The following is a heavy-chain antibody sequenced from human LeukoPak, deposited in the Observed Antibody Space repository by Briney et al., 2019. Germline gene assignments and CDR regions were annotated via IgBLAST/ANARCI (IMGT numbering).Heavy chain of an antibody. CDR2: IYYSGST. CDR1: GGSIRSYY. CDR3: ARESRGYSYGAYLDY. D-gene: IGHD5-18*01. J-gene: IGHJ4*02. Sequence: SETLSLTCTVSGGSIRSYYWSWIRQPPGKGLEWIGYIYYSGSTNYNPSLKSRVAISVDTSKNQFSLKLSSVTPANTAVYYCARESRGYSYGAYLDYWGQGTLVTVSS. V-gene: IGHV4-59*01.